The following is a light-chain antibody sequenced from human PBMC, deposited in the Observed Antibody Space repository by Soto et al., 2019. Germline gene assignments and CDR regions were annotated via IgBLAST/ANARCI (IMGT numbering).Light chain of an antibody. Sequence: DIQMTQAPSSLSASLGDRITISCRASHDIINYLNWYHQRPGEAPKLLISAASSLQDSVPSRFSGSGSGTDFTLSISGLRPEDIGTYYCQQSHRTTYTFGPGTTVE. CDR1: HDIINY. CDR3: QQSHRTTYT. CDR2: AAS. V-gene: IGKV1-39*01. J-gene: IGKJ2*01.